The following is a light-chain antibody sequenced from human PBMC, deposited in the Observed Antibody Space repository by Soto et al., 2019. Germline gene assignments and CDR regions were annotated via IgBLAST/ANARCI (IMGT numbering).Light chain of an antibody. CDR2: AAS. Sequence: EIVLTQSPGTLSLTPGERATLSCRASQIVSSRYLAWYQQKPGQAPRLLVYAASSRATGIPDRFSGSGSGTDFTLTISRLEPEDFAVYYCQQYGSSSWTFGQGTTLEIK. V-gene: IGKV3-20*01. CDR1: QIVSSRY. J-gene: IGKJ1*01. CDR3: QQYGSSSWT.